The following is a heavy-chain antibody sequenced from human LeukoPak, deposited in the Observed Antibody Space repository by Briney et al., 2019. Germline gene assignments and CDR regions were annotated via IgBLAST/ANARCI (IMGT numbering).Heavy chain of an antibody. CDR3: AKSEDRWPYYYYFGMDG. V-gene: IGHV3-7*01. CDR2: IKQDGSEK. D-gene: IGHD2-15*01. Sequence: GGSLRLSCAASGFTFSSYWMSWVRQAPGKGLEWVANIKQDGSEKYYVDSVKGRFTISRDNAKNSLYLQMNSLRAEDTAVYYWAKSEDRWPYYYYFGMDGWGQGTTVTVSS. J-gene: IGHJ6*02. CDR1: GFTFSSYW.